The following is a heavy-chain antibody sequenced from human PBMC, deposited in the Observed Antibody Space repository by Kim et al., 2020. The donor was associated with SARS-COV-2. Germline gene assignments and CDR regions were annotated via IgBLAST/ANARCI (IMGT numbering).Heavy chain of an antibody. Sequence: ASVKVSCKASGYTFTGYYMHWVRQAPGQGLEWMGRINPNSGGTNYAQKFQGRVTMTRDTSISTAYMELSRLRSDDTAVYYCARDLFWVQRGYSYGPQNDYWGQGTLVTVSS. CDR3: ARDLFWVQRGYSYGPQNDY. CDR1: GYTFTGYY. V-gene: IGHV1-2*06. CDR2: INPNSGGT. J-gene: IGHJ4*02. D-gene: IGHD5-18*01.